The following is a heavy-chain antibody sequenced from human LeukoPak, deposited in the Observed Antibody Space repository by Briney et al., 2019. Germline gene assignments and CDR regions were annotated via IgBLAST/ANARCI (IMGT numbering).Heavy chain of an antibody. CDR2: ITTTSSTT. CDR1: GFTFSGYS. Sequence: GGSLRLSCAVSGFTFSGYSMHWARRAPGKGLEWISYITTTSSTTYYIDSVEGRFTISRDNARNSLYLQMNSLRADDTAVYYCASGPTPGVAAAADYWGQGTLVTVSS. D-gene: IGHD6-13*01. J-gene: IGHJ4*02. CDR3: ASGPTPGVAAAADY. V-gene: IGHV3-48*01.